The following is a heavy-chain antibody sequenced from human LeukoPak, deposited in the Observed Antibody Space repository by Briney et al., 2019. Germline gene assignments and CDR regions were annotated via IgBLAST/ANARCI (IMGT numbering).Heavy chain of an antibody. CDR1: GGSISSYY. CDR3: VRDRELAY. J-gene: IGHJ4*02. D-gene: IGHD1-1*01. V-gene: IGHV4-59*01. Sequence: PSETLSLTCTVSGGSISSYYWSWIRQPPGEGLEWIGYIYYSGRTNYNPSLKSRVTISVDTSKNQFSLNLSSVTAADTAVYYCVRDRELAYWGQGILVTVSS. CDR2: IYYSGRT.